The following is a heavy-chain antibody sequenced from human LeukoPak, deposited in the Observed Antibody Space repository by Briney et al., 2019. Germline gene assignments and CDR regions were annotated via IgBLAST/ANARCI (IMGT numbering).Heavy chain of an antibody. CDR1: GGSISSGSYY. CDR3: ARFRWGDAFDI. D-gene: IGHD3-16*01. CDR2: IYTSGST. J-gene: IGHJ3*02. V-gene: IGHV4-61*02. Sequence: SETLSLTCTVSGGSISSGSYYWSWIRQPAGKGLEWIGRIYTSGSTNYNPSLKSRVTISVDTSKNQFSLKLSSVTAADTAVYYCARFRWGDAFDIWGQGTMVTVSS.